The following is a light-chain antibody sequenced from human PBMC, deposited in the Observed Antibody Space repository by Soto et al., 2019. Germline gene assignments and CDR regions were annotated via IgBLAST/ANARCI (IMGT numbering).Light chain of an antibody. CDR3: QPYNNWPLT. CDR2: DTS. Sequence: EFVMRQSPATLSVSPGECATLSFRASQGICDTLAWYQHKPCQTPRHLIYDTSTRATGVPTRFSGSRSGAEFTLTINSLQSEVFAVYFCQPYNNWPLTFGGGTKVDIK. CDR1: QGICDT. V-gene: IGKV3-15*01. J-gene: IGKJ4*01.